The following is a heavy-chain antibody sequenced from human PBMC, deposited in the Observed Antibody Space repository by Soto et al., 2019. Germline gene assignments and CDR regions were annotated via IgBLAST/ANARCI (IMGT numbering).Heavy chain of an antibody. CDR1: GFSFSNYG. CDR2: ISYDGRNK. V-gene: IGHV3-30*18. Sequence: QVQLVESGGGVVQPGRSLRLSCAASGFSFSNYGMHWVRQAPGKGLEWVALISYDGRNKYYVGSVEGRFTISRDNSKNTLDLQMNSLRVEDTAVYYCVKDGLERLCARPRDYYGMDVWGPGTTVTVSS. J-gene: IGHJ6*01. D-gene: IGHD3-3*01. CDR3: VKDGLERLCARPRDYYGMDV.